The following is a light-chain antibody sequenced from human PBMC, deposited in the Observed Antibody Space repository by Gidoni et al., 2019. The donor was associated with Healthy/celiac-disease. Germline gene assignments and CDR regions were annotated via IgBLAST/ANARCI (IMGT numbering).Light chain of an antibody. CDR1: QSISSW. CDR3: QQYNSYSLYT. V-gene: IGKV1-5*03. CDR2: KAS. Sequence: DIQMTQSPSTLSASVGDRVTITCRASQSISSWLAWYQQKPGKAPTLLIYKASSLESGVPSRFSGSRSGTEFTLTISSLQPDDFATYYCQQYNSYSLYTFXQXTKLEIK. J-gene: IGKJ2*01.